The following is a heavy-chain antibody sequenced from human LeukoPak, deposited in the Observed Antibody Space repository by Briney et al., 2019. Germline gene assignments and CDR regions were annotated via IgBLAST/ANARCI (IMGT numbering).Heavy chain of an antibody. CDR1: GGSISSGGYY. J-gene: IGHJ4*02. Sequence: PSETLSLTCTVSGGSISSGGYYWSWIRQHPGKGLEWIGYIYYSGSTYYNPSLKSRVTISVDTSKNQFSLKLSSVTAADTAVYYCASGIWSGYYYFDYWGQGTLVTVSS. CDR3: ASGIWSGYYYFDY. CDR2: IYYSGST. D-gene: IGHD3-3*01. V-gene: IGHV4-31*03.